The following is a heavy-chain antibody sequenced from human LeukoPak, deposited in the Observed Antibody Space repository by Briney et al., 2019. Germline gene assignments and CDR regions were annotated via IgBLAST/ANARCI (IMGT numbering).Heavy chain of an antibody. Sequence: GGSLRLSCAASGFTFSSYAMSWVRQAPGKGLEWVSAISGSGGSTYYADSVKGRFTISRDNSKNTLYLQMNSLRAEDTAAYYCAKDRYYYDSSGYLGAVDYWGQGTLVTVSS. CDR3: AKDRYYYDSSGYLGAVDY. V-gene: IGHV3-23*01. CDR1: GFTFSSYA. CDR2: ISGSGGST. J-gene: IGHJ4*02. D-gene: IGHD3-22*01.